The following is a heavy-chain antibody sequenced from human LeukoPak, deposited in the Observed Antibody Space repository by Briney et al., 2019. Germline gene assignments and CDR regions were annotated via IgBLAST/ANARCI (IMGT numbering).Heavy chain of an antibody. CDR2: IKQDGSEE. V-gene: IGHV3-7*01. D-gene: IGHD3-22*01. CDR3: AREVGPYYDSPGYASH. CDR1: EFRFGRDW. J-gene: IGHJ4*02. Sequence: GGSLRLSCVASEFRFGRDWISWVRQAPGKGLEWVACIKQDGSEEYYVGSVRGRFTVPVDNGKNSLYLQMNSLRAEDTAVYYCAREVGPYYDSPGYASHWGQGTLVTVSS.